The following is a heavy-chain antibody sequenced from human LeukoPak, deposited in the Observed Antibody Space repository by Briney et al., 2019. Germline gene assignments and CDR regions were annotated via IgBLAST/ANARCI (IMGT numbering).Heavy chain of an antibody. Sequence: SETLSLTCAVYGGSFSGYYWSWIRQPPGKGLEWIGEINHSGSTNYNPSLKSRVTISVDTSKNQFSLKLSSVIAADTAVYYCARGGIFGVVKKIKNYFDYWGQGTLVAISS. V-gene: IGHV4-34*01. CDR2: INHSGST. CDR3: ARGGIFGVVKKIKNYFDY. J-gene: IGHJ4*02. CDR1: GGSFSGYY. D-gene: IGHD3-3*01.